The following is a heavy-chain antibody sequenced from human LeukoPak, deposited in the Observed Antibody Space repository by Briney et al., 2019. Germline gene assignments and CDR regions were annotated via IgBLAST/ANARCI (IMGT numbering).Heavy chain of an antibody. J-gene: IGHJ4*02. Sequence: PGGSLRLSCAASGFTLSSYGMHWVRQAPGKGLEWVAFIRYDESNKDYADSVKGRFTISRDNSKNTLYLQMNSLRAEDTAVYYCARISTKLWLPLDYWGQGTLVTVSS. CDR3: ARISTKLWLPLDY. D-gene: IGHD5-18*01. V-gene: IGHV3-30*02. CDR1: GFTLSSYG. CDR2: IRYDESNK.